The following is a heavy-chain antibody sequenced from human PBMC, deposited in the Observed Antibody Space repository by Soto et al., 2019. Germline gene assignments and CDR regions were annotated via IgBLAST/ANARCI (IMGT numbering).Heavy chain of an antibody. D-gene: IGHD4-17*01. J-gene: IGHJ5*02. CDR3: ARAGPYGGDNYFDP. Sequence: EVQLVESGGGLVQPGGSLRLSCAAAGFTFSSYEMNWVRQAPGKGLEWVSYISSSGSTIYYADSVKCRFTISRDNAKNSLYLQINSLRAAETAVYYCARAGPYGGDNYFDPWGQGTLVTVSS. V-gene: IGHV3-48*03. CDR1: GFTFSSYE. CDR2: ISSSGSTI.